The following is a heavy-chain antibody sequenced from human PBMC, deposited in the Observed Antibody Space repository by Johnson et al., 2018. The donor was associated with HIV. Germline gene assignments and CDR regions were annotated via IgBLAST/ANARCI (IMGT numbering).Heavy chain of an antibody. Sequence: DVQLVESGGGLVQPGGSLRLSCAASGFTVSNYYMTWVRQSPGKGLEWVSVIYTGGSTFYADSVKGRFTISRDNSKNALYLQMNSLGAEDTAVYYCARVRVGAFDIWGQGTMVTVSS. V-gene: IGHV3-66*02. CDR1: GFTVSNYY. CDR3: ARVRVGAFDI. CDR2: IYTGGST. D-gene: IGHD1-26*01. J-gene: IGHJ3*02.